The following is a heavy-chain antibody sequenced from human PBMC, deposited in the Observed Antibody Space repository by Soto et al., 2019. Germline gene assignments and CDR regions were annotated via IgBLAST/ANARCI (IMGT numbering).Heavy chain of an antibody. CDR1: GFTFSSYA. D-gene: IGHD3-10*01. J-gene: IGHJ4*02. V-gene: IGHV3-30*03. Sequence: QVQLVESGGGVVQPGRSLRLSCAASGFTFSSYAMHWVRQAPGRGLEWVAFISYDASNKYYADSVKGPFTISRDNSDNTLYLQMNSLRPEDTAVYYCARQGSVAVFFDYWGQGILVTVSS. CDR3: ARQGSVAVFFDY. CDR2: ISYDASNK.